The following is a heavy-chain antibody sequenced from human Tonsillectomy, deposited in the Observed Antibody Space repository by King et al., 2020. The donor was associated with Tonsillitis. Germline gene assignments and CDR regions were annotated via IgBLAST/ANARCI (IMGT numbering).Heavy chain of an antibody. CDR2: INPNSGDT. CDR1: GYTFNDYY. Sequence: QVQLVQSGAEVKKPGASVKVSCKASGYTFNDYYIHWVRQDPGQGLEWMGWINPNSGDTNYGQKFQDRVTMTRDTSINTAYMELSRLTSDDTAVYYCARDLLGAVAVYFFADWGQGTLVTVSS. V-gene: IGHV1-2*02. D-gene: IGHD6-19*01. J-gene: IGHJ4*02. CDR3: ARDLLGAVAVYFFAD.